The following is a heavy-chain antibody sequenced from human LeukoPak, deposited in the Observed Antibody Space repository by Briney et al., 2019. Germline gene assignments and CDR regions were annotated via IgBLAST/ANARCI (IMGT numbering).Heavy chain of an antibody. CDR3: ARDCGRSDWSHIPDF. J-gene: IGHJ4*02. Sequence: GGSLRLSCAASGFTFSSYSMNWVRQAPGKGLEWVSYISSSSSTIYYVDSVRGRFTISRDNAKNSLYLQMNSLRAEDTAVYYCARDCGRSDWSHIPDFWGQGTLVTVSS. D-gene: IGHD6-19*01. V-gene: IGHV3-48*04. CDR2: ISSSSSTI. CDR1: GFTFSSYS.